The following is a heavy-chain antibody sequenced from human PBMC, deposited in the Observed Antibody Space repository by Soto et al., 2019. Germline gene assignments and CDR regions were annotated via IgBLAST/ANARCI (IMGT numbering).Heavy chain of an antibody. J-gene: IGHJ6*01. CDR2: ISYDGSNK. CDR3: ARARGDFWSGYLEV. V-gene: IGHV3-30-3*01. D-gene: IGHD3-3*01. Sequence: GGSLRLSCASSGFTFSSYAMHCVRHSPGKGLEWVAVISYDGSNKYYADSVKGRFTISRDNSKNTLYLQMNSLRAEDTAVYYCARARGDFWSGYLEVWGQGTTFTVS. CDR1: GFTFSSYA.